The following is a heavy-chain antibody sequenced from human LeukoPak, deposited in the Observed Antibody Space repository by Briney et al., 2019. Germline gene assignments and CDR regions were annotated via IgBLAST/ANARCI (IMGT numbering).Heavy chain of an antibody. CDR2: MNPNSGNT. V-gene: IGHV1-8*03. CDR3: ARATILRFLEWSVDFDI. CDR1: GYTLTSYD. D-gene: IGHD3-3*01. J-gene: IGHJ3*02. Sequence: ASVKVSCKASGYTLTSYDINGVRQATGQGRERMGWMNPNSGNTGYAQKFQGRVTLTRNTTISTDYMEMSSLRSEDTAVYYCARATILRFLEWSVDFDIWGQGTMVTVSS.